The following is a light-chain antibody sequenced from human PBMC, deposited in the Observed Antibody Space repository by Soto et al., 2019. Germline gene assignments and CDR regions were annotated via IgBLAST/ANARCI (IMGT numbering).Light chain of an antibody. CDR3: LHRMNWPLP. CDR2: GAS. V-gene: IGKV3-15*01. J-gene: IGKJ5*01. Sequence: EIVMTQSPSTLSVSPGERATLSCMASQSVSSDLAWYHQKPGQAPRLLIYGASTRATGIPARFSGSGSGTEFTLTINSLEPEDLGVYYCLHRMNWPLPFGQGTRLEI. CDR1: QSVSSD.